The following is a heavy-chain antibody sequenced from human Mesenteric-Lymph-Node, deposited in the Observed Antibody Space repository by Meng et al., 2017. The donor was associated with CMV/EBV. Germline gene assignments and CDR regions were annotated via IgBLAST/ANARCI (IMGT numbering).Heavy chain of an antibody. D-gene: IGHD7-27*01. J-gene: IGHJ3*02. CDR2: IFYSGST. CDR3: ARMGTRAFDI. Sequence: GSLRLSCIVSGGSISTSTYYWAWIRQPPGRGLEWIGRIFYSGSTYYTPSLKSRVTMSVDTSRNQFSLKLNSVTAADTATYYCARMGTRAFDIWGQGTMVTVSS. V-gene: IGHV4-39*07. CDR1: GGSISTSTYY.